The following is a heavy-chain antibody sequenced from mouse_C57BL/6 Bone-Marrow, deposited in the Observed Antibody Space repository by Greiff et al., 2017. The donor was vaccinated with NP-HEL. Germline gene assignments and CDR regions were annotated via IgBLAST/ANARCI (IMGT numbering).Heavy chain of an antibody. CDR1: GFSLTSYG. CDR3: AWTGTGFAY. CDR2: IWSGGST. J-gene: IGHJ3*01. V-gene: IGHV2-2*01. D-gene: IGHD4-1*01. Sequence: QVHVKQSGPGLVQPSQSLSITCTVSGFSLTSYGVHWVRQSPGKGLEWLGVIWSGGSTDYNAAFISRLSISKDNSKSQVFFKMNSLQADDTAIYYCAWTGTGFAYWGQGTLVTVSA.